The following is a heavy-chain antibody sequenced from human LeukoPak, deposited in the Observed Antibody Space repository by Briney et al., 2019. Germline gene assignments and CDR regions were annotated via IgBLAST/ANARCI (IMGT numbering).Heavy chain of an antibody. D-gene: IGHD3-3*01. Sequence: GGSLRLSCAASGFTFSSYSMSWVRQAPGKGLEWVAFIRYDGSNKYYADSVKGRFTISRDNSKNTLYLQMNSLRAEDTAVYYCAKLMSGGVRFLEGFDYWGQGTLVTVSS. V-gene: IGHV3-30*02. CDR1: GFTFSSYS. J-gene: IGHJ4*02. CDR2: IRYDGSNK. CDR3: AKLMSGGVRFLEGFDY.